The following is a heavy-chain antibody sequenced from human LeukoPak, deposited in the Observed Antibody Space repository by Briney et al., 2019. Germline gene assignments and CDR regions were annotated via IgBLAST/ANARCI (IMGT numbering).Heavy chain of an antibody. D-gene: IGHD3-22*01. J-gene: IGHJ3*02. V-gene: IGHV3-30*18. Sequence: GGSLRLSCAASGFTFSSYGMHWVRQAPGKGLEWVAVISYEGSNKYYADSVKGRFTISRDNSKNTLYLQMNSLRAEDTAVYYCAKGLGRSSGYYYVGPDAFDIWGQGTMVTVSS. CDR3: AKGLGRSSGYYYVGPDAFDI. CDR2: ISYEGSNK. CDR1: GFTFSSYG.